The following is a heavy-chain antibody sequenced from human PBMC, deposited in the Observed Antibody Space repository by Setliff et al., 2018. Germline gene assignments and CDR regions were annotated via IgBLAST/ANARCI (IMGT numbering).Heavy chain of an antibody. Sequence: GGSLRLSCAASGFTFKDYSMVWVRQVPGKGLEWVAGVIQGGSGVYADSVKGRFIISRDNSKNSCFLQMNNLRVEDTATYYCAKDTVNDGFWDFDSWGQGVMVTVSS. V-gene: IGHV3-23*01. CDR2: VIQGGSG. CDR3: AKDTVNDGFWDFDS. CDR1: GFTFKDYS. D-gene: IGHD4-17*01. J-gene: IGHJ4*02.